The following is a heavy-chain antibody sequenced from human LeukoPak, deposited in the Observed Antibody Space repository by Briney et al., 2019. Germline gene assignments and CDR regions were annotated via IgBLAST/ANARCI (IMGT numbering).Heavy chain of an antibody. Sequence: GGSLRLSCAASGFTFDDYAMHWVRQAPGKGLEWVSGISWNSGSIGYADSVKDRFTISRDNSKNTLYLQMNSLRAEDTAVYYCAKDLGSLWQWLGTFDYWGQGTLVTVSS. CDR1: GFTFDDYA. V-gene: IGHV3-9*01. D-gene: IGHD6-19*01. CDR2: ISWNSGSI. J-gene: IGHJ4*02. CDR3: AKDLGSLWQWLGTFDY.